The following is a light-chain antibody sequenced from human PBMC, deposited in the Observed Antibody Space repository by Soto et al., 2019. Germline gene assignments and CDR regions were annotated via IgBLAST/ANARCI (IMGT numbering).Light chain of an antibody. V-gene: IGLV2-11*01. CDR2: AVN. CDR1: SSDVGDYNY. J-gene: IGLJ3*02. Sequence: QAVVTQPRSVSGSPGQSVTISCTGTSSDVGDYNYVSWYQQHPGKAPKLLIYAVNMRPSGVPDRFSGSKSGNTASLTNSGLQGGDEAGYSCCSYAGSYTWVFGGGTKLAVL. CDR3: CSYAGSYTWV.